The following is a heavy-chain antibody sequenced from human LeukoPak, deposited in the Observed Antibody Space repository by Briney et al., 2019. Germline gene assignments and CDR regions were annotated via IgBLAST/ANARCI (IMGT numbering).Heavy chain of an antibody. CDR2: MKPNSGNT. J-gene: IGHJ4*02. CDR1: GYTCTSYD. CDR3: ARGYGSGSYLGLTDFDY. Sequence: ASVKVSCKSSGYTCTSYDINGVRHATRQGLEWMGCMKPNSGNTGYAQTFQRRATMTRKNSISTAYMELSSLRSEDTAVYYCARGYGSGSYLGLTDFDYWGQGTLVTVSS. V-gene: IGHV1-8*01. D-gene: IGHD3-10*01.